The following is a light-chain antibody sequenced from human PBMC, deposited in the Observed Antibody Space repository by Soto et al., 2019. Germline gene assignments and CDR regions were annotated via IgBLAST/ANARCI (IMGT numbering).Light chain of an antibody. CDR1: SSDVGSYNL. Sequence: QSALTQPASVSGSPGQSITISCTGTSSDVGSYNLVSWYQQHPGKAPKLMIYEVTNRPSGVSNRFSGSKSGNTASLTISGLQAEDEADYYCCSLTTTTSLVFGGGTKLTVL. CDR2: EVT. V-gene: IGLV2-14*02. J-gene: IGLJ2*01. CDR3: CSLTTTTSLV.